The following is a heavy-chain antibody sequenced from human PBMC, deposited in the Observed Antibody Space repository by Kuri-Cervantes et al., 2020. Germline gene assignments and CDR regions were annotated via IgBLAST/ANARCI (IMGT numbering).Heavy chain of an antibody. V-gene: IGHV3-74*01. CDR2: ISSDGSST. CDR1: GFTFSSYW. J-gene: IGHJ3*02. Sequence: GESLKISCAASGFTFSSYWMHWVRQAPGKGLVWVSRISSDGSSTSYADSVKGRFTISRDNAKNTLYLQMNSLRAEDTAVYYCARVSHYYGSGSSRAFDIWGQGTMVTVSS. D-gene: IGHD3-10*01. CDR3: ARVSHYYGSGSSRAFDI.